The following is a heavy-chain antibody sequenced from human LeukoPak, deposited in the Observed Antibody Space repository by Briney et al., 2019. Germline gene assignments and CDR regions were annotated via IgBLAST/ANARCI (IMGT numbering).Heavy chain of an antibody. CDR1: GYSFSGHY. CDR2: INPNSAAS. D-gene: IGHD2-15*01. CDR3: ARVKVVVVAATGSGDAFDI. Sequence: SVKVSCKASGYSFSGHYIHWVRQAPGQGLEWMGQINPNSAASHYAQKLQGRVTMTTDTSTSTAYMELRSLRSDDTAVYYCARVKVVVVAATGSGDAFDIWGQGTMVTVSS. J-gene: IGHJ3*02. V-gene: IGHV1-2*06.